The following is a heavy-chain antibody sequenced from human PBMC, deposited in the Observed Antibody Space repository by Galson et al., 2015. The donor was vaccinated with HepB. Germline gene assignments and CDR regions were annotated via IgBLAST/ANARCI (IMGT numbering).Heavy chain of an antibody. D-gene: IGHD3-9*01. CDR2: ISSSSSTI. CDR3: ARSRPPTYYDILTGPGALDT. V-gene: IGHV3-48*02. Sequence: SLRLSCAASGFTFSSYSMNWVRQAPGKGLEWVSYISSSSSTIYYADSVKGRFTISRDNAKNSLYLQMNSLRDEDTAVYYCARSRPPTYYDILTGPGALDTWGQGTMVTVSS. CDR1: GFTFSSYS. J-gene: IGHJ3*02.